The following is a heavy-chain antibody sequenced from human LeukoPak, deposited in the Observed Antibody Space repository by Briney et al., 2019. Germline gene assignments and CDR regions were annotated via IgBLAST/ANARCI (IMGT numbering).Heavy chain of an antibody. J-gene: IGHJ6*03. D-gene: IGHD3-3*01. Sequence: GGSLRLSCAVSGFTFSSYWMNWVRQAPGKGLEWVANIKEDGSEKNYVDSVKGRFTISRDNAKNSLYLQMNSLRAEDTALYYCARVSYDFWSGYYPYYYYYMDVWGKGTTVTVSS. CDR2: IKEDGSEK. CDR1: GFTFSSYW. V-gene: IGHV3-7*01. CDR3: ARVSYDFWSGYYPYYYYYMDV.